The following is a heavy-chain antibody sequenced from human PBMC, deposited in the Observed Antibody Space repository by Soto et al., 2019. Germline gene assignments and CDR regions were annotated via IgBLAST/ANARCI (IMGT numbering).Heavy chain of an antibody. CDR3: ARAIETAMDPCDY. J-gene: IGHJ4*02. Sequence: GSLRLSCAASGFSFTTYAMHWVRQSPGKGLEWVAVISDDGSIKYYADSVKGRFTISRDNSKNTFYLQMNSLRGDDTALYYCARAIETAMDPCDYWGQGALVTVSS. CDR1: GFSFTTYA. D-gene: IGHD5-18*01. V-gene: IGHV3-30-3*01. CDR2: ISDDGSIK.